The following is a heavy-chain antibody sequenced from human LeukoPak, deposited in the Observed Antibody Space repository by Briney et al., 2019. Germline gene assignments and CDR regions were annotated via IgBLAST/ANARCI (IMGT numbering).Heavy chain of an antibody. J-gene: IGHJ6*02. CDR2: INPSGGST. D-gene: IGHD2-15*01. CDR3: AREVVDCSGGSCYSVGYYYYGMDV. V-gene: IGHV1-46*01. Sequence: GASVKVSCKASGYTFTSYYMHWVRQAPGQGLEWMGKINPSGGSTSYAQKFQGRVTMTRDTSTSTVYMELSSLRSEDTAVYYCAREVVDCSGGSCYSVGYYYYGMDVWGQGTTVTVSS. CDR1: GYTFTSYY.